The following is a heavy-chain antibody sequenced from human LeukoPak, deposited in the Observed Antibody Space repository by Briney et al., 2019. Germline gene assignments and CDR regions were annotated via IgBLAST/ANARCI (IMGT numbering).Heavy chain of an antibody. D-gene: IGHD3-10*01. V-gene: IGHV3-30*18. Sequence: GGSLRLSCAASGFTFSSYGMHWVRQAPGKGLEWVAVISFDGSNKYYADSVKGRFTISRDNSKNKLYLQMNSLRAEDTAVYYCAKGSGSPLYYYYGMDVWSQGTTVTASS. CDR2: ISFDGSNK. J-gene: IGHJ6*02. CDR3: AKGSGSPLYYYYGMDV. CDR1: GFTFSSYG.